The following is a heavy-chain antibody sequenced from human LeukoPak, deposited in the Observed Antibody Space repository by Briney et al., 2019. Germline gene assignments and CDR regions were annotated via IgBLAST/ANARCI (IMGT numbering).Heavy chain of an antibody. V-gene: IGHV1-18*01. CDR3: ARGRDGYSFGFDY. CDR1: GYTFTSYG. D-gene: IGHD5-24*01. J-gene: IGHJ4*02. CDR2: ISGYNGNT. Sequence: ASVKVSCKASGYTFTSYGISWVRQAPGQGLEWMGWISGYNGNTNYAQNLQGRVTMTTDTSTSTVYMELRSLRSDDTAMYYCARGRDGYSFGFDYWGQGTLVTVSS.